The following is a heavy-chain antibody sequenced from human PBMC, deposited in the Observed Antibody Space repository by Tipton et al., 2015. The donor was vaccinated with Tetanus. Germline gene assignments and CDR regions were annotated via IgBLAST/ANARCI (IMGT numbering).Heavy chain of an antibody. V-gene: IGHV4-34*01. D-gene: IGHD5-18*01. CDR2: INHSGST. J-gene: IGHJ5*02. CDR3: ARQVGDTYGSALDH. Sequence: TLSLTCAVYGGSFSGYYWSWIRQPPGKGLEWIGEINHSGSTNYNPSLKSRITISTDTSKNQLSLTVRSVTAADTAVYYCARQVGDTYGSALDHWGQGTLVTVSS. CDR1: GGSFSGYY.